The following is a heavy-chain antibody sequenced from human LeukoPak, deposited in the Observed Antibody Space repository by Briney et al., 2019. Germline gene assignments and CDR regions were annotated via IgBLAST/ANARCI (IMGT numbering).Heavy chain of an antibody. Sequence: GGSLRLSCAASGFTFSSYSMNWVRQAPGKGLEWVSYIISRSSTIYYADSVKGRFTISRDNAKNSLYLQMNSLRAEDTAVYYCARDGYYYGSGSYYKVDFDYWGQGTLVTVSS. V-gene: IGHV3-48*01. CDR2: IISRSSTI. CDR3: ARDGYYYGSGSYYKVDFDY. J-gene: IGHJ4*02. CDR1: GFTFSSYS. D-gene: IGHD3-10*01.